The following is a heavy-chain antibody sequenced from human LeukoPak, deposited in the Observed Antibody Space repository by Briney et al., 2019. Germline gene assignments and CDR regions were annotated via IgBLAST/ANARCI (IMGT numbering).Heavy chain of an antibody. CDR2: IYPGDSDT. Sequence: GESLKISCKGSGYSFTSYWIGWVRQMPGKGLEWMGIIYPGDSDTRYSPSFQGQVTISADKSISTAYLQWSSLKASDTAMYYCARLTYYDSSGYHHNWFDPWGQGTLVTVSS. CDR1: GYSFTSYW. J-gene: IGHJ5*02. D-gene: IGHD3-22*01. V-gene: IGHV5-51*01. CDR3: ARLTYYDSSGYHHNWFDP.